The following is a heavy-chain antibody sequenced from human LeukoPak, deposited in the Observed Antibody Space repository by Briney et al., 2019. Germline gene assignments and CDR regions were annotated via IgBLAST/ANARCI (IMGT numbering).Heavy chain of an antibody. V-gene: IGHV3-20*04. CDR3: ARDRDQWLEAFDI. D-gene: IGHD6-19*01. CDR1: GFTDYG. J-gene: IGHJ3*02. CDR2: INWNGGTT. Sequence: GGSLRLSCAASGFTDYGMSWVRQAPGTGLEWVSGINWNGGTTPYADSVKGRFTISRDNAKNSLHLQMNSLRAEDTAFYYCARDRDQWLEAFDIWGQGTMVTVSS.